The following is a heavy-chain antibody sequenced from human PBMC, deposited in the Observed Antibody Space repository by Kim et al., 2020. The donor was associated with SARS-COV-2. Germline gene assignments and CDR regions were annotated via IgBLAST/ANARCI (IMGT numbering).Heavy chain of an antibody. CDR1: GFTFSSYS. J-gene: IGHJ6*02. Sequence: GGSLRLSCAASGFTFSSYSMNWVRQAPGKGLEWVSSISSSSSYIYYADSVKGRFTISRDNAKNSLYLQMNSLRAEDTAVYYCARVVVVPAAMAYYYGMDVWGQGTTVTVSS. D-gene: IGHD2-2*01. CDR3: ARVVVVPAAMAYYYGMDV. V-gene: IGHV3-21*01. CDR2: ISSSSSYI.